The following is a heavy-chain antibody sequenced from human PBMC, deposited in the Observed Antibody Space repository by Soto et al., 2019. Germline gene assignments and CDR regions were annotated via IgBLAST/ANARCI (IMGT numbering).Heavy chain of an antibody. D-gene: IGHD6-19*01. V-gene: IGHV3-23*01. Sequence: EVQLLESGGGLIQPGGSLRLSCAASGFTFSSYAMNWVRQVPGKGLEWVSGISGTGNSTYYADSVKGRFFISRDSSKNTVYLQMNSLRAEDTAIYYCAKDAGQQWRFAYWGQGALVTVTS. J-gene: IGHJ4*02. CDR3: AKDAGQQWRFAY. CDR2: ISGTGNST. CDR1: GFTFSSYA.